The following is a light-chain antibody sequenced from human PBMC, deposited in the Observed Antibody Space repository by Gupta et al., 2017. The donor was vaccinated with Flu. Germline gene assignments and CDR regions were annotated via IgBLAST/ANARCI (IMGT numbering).Light chain of an antibody. Sequence: PSSLAASVGDSVTITCRAGQSIGYGWSWYQRKPGKAPKILIYKASSLESGVPSRGSGSGSGTEFTLTISSLQPYDVATYYCQHDKYATFTFGEGTKVEIK. V-gene: IGKV1-5*03. CDR3: QHDKYATFT. J-gene: IGKJ4*01. CDR2: KAS. CDR1: QSIGYG.